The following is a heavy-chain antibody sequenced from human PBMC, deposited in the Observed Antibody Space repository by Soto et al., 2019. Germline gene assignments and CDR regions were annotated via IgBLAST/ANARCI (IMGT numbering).Heavy chain of an antibody. J-gene: IGHJ4*02. D-gene: IGHD6-13*01. CDR2: ISGSGGGA. V-gene: IGHV3-23*01. CDR3: AKEGASSWYFFDY. CDR1: GFTFSSYA. Sequence: EVHLLESGENLVQPGGSLRLSCAASGFTFSSYAMNWVRQPPGKGLEWVSTISGSGGGAYYADSVKGRFTISRDNSKNTLYLKMNSLRAEDTAIYYCAKEGASSWYFFDYWGQGTLVTVSS.